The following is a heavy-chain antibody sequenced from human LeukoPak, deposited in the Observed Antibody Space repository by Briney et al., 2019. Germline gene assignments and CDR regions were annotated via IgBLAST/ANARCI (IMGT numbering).Heavy chain of an antibody. Sequence: SETLSLTCTVSGGSISSSSYYWGWIRQPPGKGLEWIGSIYYSGSTYYNPSLKSRVTISVDTSKNQFSLKLSSVTAADTAVYYCASGLGYCSSTSCYDPWGQGTLVTVSS. J-gene: IGHJ5*02. D-gene: IGHD2-2*01. CDR1: GGSISSSSYY. V-gene: IGHV4-39*01. CDR2: IYYSGST. CDR3: ASGLGYCSSTSCYDP.